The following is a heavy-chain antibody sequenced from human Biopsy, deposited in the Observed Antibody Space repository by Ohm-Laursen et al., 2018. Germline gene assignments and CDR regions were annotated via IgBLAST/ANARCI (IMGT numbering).Heavy chain of an antibody. Sequence: TLSLTCTVSGGSLSSGSYFWTWIRQHPEKGLEWIGYIHNSGNTYCNPSLKSRVMISIDVSKDQFSLKLSSVTAADTAVYYCARDWSSGRYLEYWGQGSQVTVSS. CDR3: ARDWSSGRYLEY. J-gene: IGHJ4*02. CDR1: GGSLSSGSYF. D-gene: IGHD3-10*01. CDR2: IHNSGNT. V-gene: IGHV4-31*03.